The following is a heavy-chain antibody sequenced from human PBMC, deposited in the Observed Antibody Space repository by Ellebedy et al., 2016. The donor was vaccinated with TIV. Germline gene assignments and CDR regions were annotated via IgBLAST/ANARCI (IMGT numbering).Heavy chain of an antibody. Sequence: PGGSLRLSCAASGLTFSRYGMHWIRQAPDKGLEWVAVIWYDGSIKYLADSVKGRFTISRDNFNNTLYLQMNSLRAEDTAVYWCASWDFGYWGQGTLVTVSS. CDR3: ASWDFGY. J-gene: IGHJ4*02. CDR1: GLTFSRYG. CDR2: IWYDGSIK. D-gene: IGHD7-27*01. V-gene: IGHV3-33*01.